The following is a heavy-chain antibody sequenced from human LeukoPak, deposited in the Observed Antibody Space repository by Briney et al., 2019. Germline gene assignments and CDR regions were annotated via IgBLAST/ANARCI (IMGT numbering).Heavy chain of an antibody. CDR2: IYPGDSDT. V-gene: IGHV5-51*01. D-gene: IGHD5-12*01. CDR1: GYSFTSYW. J-gene: IGHJ6*03. Sequence: GESLKISCKGSGYSFTSYWIGWVRQMPGKGLEWMGIIYPGDSDTRYSPSFQGQVTISADKSISTAYLQWSSLKASDTAMYYCARRHRNSYSGYAGVYYYYYMDVWGKGTTVTVSS. CDR3: ARRHRNSYSGYAGVYYYYYMDV.